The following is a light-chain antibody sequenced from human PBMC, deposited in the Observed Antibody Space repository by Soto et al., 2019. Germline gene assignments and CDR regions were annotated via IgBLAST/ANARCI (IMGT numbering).Light chain of an antibody. J-gene: IGKJ1*01. CDR1: QSVSSN. CDR2: GAF. V-gene: IGKV3-15*01. CDR3: QQYNNWPPWT. Sequence: EIVMTQSPATLSVSPGERATLSCRASQSVSSNLAWYQQKPGQAPRLLIYGAFTRATGIPARFSGSGSGTEFTLNISSLQSEDFAVYYCQQYNNWPPWTFGQGTKVEIK.